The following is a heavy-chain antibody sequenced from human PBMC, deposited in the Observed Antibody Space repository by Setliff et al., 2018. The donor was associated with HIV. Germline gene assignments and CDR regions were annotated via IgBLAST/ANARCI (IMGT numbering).Heavy chain of an antibody. CDR2: ISAYNGNT. V-gene: IGHV1-18*01. CDR3: ARGGSGYYDFWSGSSAFEY. CDR1: GYTFTSYG. J-gene: IGHJ4*02. Sequence: ASVKVSCKTSGYTFTSYGITWVRQAPGQGLEWMGWISAYNGNTDYAQKFQDRVAMTTDTSTSTAYMELRSLRSDDTAVFYCARGGSGYYDFWSGSSAFEYWGQGTLVTVSS. D-gene: IGHD3-3*01.